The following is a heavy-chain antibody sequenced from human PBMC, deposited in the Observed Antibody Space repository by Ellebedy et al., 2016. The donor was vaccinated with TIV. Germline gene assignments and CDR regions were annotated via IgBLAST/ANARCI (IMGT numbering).Heavy chain of an antibody. V-gene: IGHV3-7*01. J-gene: IGHJ5*02. CDR3: ARRGSYGDYAVQINSWFDT. CDR2: IYQDGSVQ. CDR1: GFSFRSYW. Sequence: GESLKISCAASGFSFRSYWMSWVRQAPGKGLQWVANIYQDGSVQYYVDPVKGRFTISRDNADNSLFLQMNSLRAEDTAVYYCARRGSYGDYAVQINSWFDTWGRGTLVAVSS. D-gene: IGHD4-17*01.